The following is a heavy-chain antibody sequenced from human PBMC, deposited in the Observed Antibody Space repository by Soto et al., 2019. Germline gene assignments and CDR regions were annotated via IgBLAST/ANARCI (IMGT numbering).Heavy chain of an antibody. J-gene: IGHJ4*02. V-gene: IGHV3-74*02. D-gene: IGHD6-25*01. CDR2: INSDGSNI. Sequence: VQLVESGGGVVQPGRSLRLSCAASGFTFSSYWMHWVRQAPGKGLVWVSRINSDGSNINYADSVKGRFTISRDNAKNTLYLQMNSLRAEDTAVYYCTRAAFLDYWGQGTLVTVSS. CDR1: GFTFSSYW. CDR3: TRAAFLDY.